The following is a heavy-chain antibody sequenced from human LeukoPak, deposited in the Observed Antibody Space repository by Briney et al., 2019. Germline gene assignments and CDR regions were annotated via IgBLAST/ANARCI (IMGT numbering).Heavy chain of an antibody. CDR2: IYTSGST. CDR3: AAVVVPAAIRSRYYYYMDV. V-gene: IGHV4-4*07. D-gene: IGHD2-2*01. CDR1: GGSISSYY. Sequence: SETLSLTCTVSGGSISSYYWSWIRQPAGKGLEWIGRIYTSGSTNYNPSLKSRVTMSVDTSKNQFSLKLSSVTAADTAVYYCAAVVVPAAIRSRYYYYMDVWGKGTTVTVSS. J-gene: IGHJ6*03.